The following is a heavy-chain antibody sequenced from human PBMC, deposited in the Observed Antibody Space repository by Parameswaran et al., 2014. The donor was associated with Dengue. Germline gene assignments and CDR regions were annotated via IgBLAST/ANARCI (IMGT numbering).Heavy chain of an antibody. CDR1: SNA. CDR3: AKANYGDYLLTDY. Sequence: SNARGCARCPGKGLEWVSAISGSGGSTYYADSVKGRFTISRDNSKNTLYLQMNSLRAEDTAVYYCAKANYGDYLLTDYWGQGTLVTVSS. J-gene: IGHJ4*02. CDR2: ISGSGGST. V-gene: IGHV3-23*01. D-gene: IGHD4-17*01.